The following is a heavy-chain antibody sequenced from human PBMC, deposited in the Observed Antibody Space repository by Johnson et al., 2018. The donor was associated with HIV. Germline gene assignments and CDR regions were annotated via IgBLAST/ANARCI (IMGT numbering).Heavy chain of an antibody. CDR2: IKSKTDGGTT. CDR1: GFTFSSYA. V-gene: IGHV3-15*01. J-gene: IGHJ3*02. D-gene: IGHD6-13*01. Sequence: LVESGGGVVQPGRSLRLSCAASGFTFSSYAMHWVRQAPGKGLEWVGRIKSKTDGGTTDYAAPVKGRFTISRDDSKNTLYLQMNSLKTEDTAVYYCTTDWYSSSWYGALDAFDIWGQGTMVTVSS. CDR3: TTDWYSSSWYGALDAFDI.